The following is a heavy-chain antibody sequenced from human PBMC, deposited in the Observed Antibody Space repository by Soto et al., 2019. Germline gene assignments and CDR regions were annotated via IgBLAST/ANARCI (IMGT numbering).Heavy chain of an antibody. Sequence: QVQLVQSGAEVKKPGSSVKVSCKASGGTFSSYAISWVRQAPGQGLEWMGGIIPIFGTANYAQKFQGRVTTTADESTSTAYMELSSLRSEDTAVYYCARMGGAVAPASDGSFDSWGQGTLVTVSS. CDR2: IIPIFGTA. J-gene: IGHJ4*02. CDR3: ARMGGAVAPASDGSFDS. CDR1: GGTFSSYA. D-gene: IGHD6-19*01. V-gene: IGHV1-69*12.